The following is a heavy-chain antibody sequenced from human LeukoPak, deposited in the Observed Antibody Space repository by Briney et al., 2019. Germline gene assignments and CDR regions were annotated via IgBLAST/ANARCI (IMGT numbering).Heavy chain of an antibody. CDR2: INTDGSST. Sequence: PGGSLRLSCAASGFTFSSYWMHWVRQAPGKGLVWVSRINTDGSSTSYADSVKGRVTISRDNAKNTLYLQMNSVRVEDTAVYYCARRYDYYYYYMDVWGKGTTVTVSS. CDR1: GFTFSSYW. J-gene: IGHJ6*03. D-gene: IGHD3-3*01. V-gene: IGHV3-74*01. CDR3: ARRYDYYYYYMDV.